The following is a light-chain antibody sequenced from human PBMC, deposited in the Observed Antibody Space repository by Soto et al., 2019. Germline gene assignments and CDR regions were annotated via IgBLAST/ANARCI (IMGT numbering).Light chain of an antibody. V-gene: IGKV1-39*01. CDR1: QSISNH. CDR2: AAS. CDR3: QQSYSSPPT. J-gene: IGKJ1*01. Sequence: DIQMTQSPSSLSASVEDRVIITCRASQSISNHLNWYQQKPGKAPKLLIFAASSLQSGVPSRFSGSRSGPDFTLTSSRLQPEDFATYYCQQSYSSPPTFGQGTKVDIK.